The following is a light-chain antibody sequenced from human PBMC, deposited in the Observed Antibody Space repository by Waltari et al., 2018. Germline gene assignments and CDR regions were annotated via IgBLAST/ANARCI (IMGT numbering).Light chain of an antibody. Sequence: DIVMTQSPDSLAVSLGERATINCTSSQSLFYSSTKKNSLAWYQQKPGQPPKLLIYWASARESGVPDRFSGSGSGTDFTLTISTLQAEDVAVYYCQQYYDIPYTFGPGTKVDIK. J-gene: IGKJ3*01. CDR1: QSLFYSSTKKNS. CDR2: WAS. CDR3: QQYYDIPYT. V-gene: IGKV4-1*01.